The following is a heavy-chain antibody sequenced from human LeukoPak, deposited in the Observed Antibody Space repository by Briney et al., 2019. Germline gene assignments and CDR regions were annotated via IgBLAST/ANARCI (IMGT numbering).Heavy chain of an antibody. V-gene: IGHV4-59*01. D-gene: IGHD3-10*01. CDR3: AGSYGSGSYLLFDY. J-gene: IGHJ4*02. CDR1: GGSISSYY. Sequence: PSETLSLTCTVSGGSISSYYWSWIRQPPGKGLEWIGYIYYSGSTNYNPSLKSRVTISVDTSKNQFSLKLSSVTAADTAVYYCAGSYGSGSYLLFDYWGQGTLVTVSS. CDR2: IYYSGST.